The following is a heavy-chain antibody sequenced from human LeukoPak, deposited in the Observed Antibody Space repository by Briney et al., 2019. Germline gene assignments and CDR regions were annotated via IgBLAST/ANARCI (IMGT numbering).Heavy chain of an antibody. D-gene: IGHD3-22*01. V-gene: IGHV4-31*03. Sequence: SQTLSLTCTVSGGSISSGGYYWSWIRQHPGKGLEWIGYIYYSGSTYYNPSLKSRVTISVDTSKNQFSLKLSSMTAADTAVYYCARGRAEDFYDSSGYLGEYYFDYWGQGTLVTVSS. CDR3: ARGRAEDFYDSSGYLGEYYFDY. J-gene: IGHJ4*02. CDR1: GGSISSGGYY. CDR2: IYYSGST.